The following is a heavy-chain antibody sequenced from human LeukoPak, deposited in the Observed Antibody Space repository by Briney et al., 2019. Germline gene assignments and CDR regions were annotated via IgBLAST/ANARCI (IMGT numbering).Heavy chain of an antibody. CDR2: IYHSGST. CDR1: GGSISNSNW. Sequence: PSGTLSLTCAVSGGSISNSNWWSWVRQPPGEGLEWIGEIYHSGSTNYNPSLKSRVTISRDNSKNTLYLQMNSLRAEDTAVYYCAKDVRFGEFFDYWGQGTLVTVSS. D-gene: IGHD3-10*01. V-gene: IGHV4-4*02. J-gene: IGHJ4*02. CDR3: AKDVRFGEFFDY.